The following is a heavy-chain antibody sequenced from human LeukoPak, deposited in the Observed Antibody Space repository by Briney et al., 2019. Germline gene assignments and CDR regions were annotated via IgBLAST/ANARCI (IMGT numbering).Heavy chain of an antibody. CDR3: ARGRYNWNDGNADY. CDR2: ISSNGGST. CDR1: GFTFSSYA. J-gene: IGHJ4*02. V-gene: IGHV3-64*01. D-gene: IGHD1-20*01. Sequence: PGGSLRLSCAASGFTFSSYAMHWVRQAPGKGLEYVSAISSNGGSTYYANSVKGRSTISRDNSKNTLYLQMGSLRAEDMAVYYCARGRYNWNDGNADYWGQGTLVTVSS.